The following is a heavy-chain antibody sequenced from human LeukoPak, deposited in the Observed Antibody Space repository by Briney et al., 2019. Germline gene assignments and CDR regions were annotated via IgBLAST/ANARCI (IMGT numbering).Heavy chain of an antibody. CDR2: IYYSGST. Sequence: SETLSLTCTVSGASISSSTDYWGWIRQPPGKGLEWIGSIYYSGSTYYNPSLKSRVTISVDTSKNQFSLKLSSVTAADTAVYYCARGGLGAFDIWGQGTMVTVSS. CDR1: GASISSSTDY. CDR3: ARGGLGAFDI. D-gene: IGHD3-16*01. J-gene: IGHJ3*02. V-gene: IGHV4-39*07.